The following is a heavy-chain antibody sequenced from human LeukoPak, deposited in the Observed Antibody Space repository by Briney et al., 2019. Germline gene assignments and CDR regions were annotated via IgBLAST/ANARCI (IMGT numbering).Heavy chain of an antibody. CDR3: ARDGRYFDSPIYGMDV. CDR2: ISAYNGNT. D-gene: IGHD3-9*01. Sequence: ASVKVSCKASGYTFTSYGISWVRQAPGQGLEWMGWISAYNGNTNYAQKLQGRVTMTTDTSTSTAYMELRSLRSDDTAVYYCARDGRYFDSPIYGMDVWGQGTTVTVSS. V-gene: IGHV1-18*01. J-gene: IGHJ6*02. CDR1: GYTFTSYG.